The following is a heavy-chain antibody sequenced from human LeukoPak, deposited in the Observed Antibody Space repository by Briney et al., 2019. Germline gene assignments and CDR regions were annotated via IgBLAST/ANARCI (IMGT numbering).Heavy chain of an antibody. V-gene: IGHV3-30*01. D-gene: IGHD3-22*01. CDR3: AREAHITMIVVVITDLNWFDP. Sequence: PGGPLRLSCAASGFTFSSYAMHWVRQAPGKGLEWVAVISYDGSNKYYADSVKGRFTISRDNSKNTLYLQMNSLRAEDTAVYYCAREAHITMIVVVITDLNWFDPWGQGTLVTVSS. J-gene: IGHJ5*02. CDR2: ISYDGSNK. CDR1: GFTFSSYA.